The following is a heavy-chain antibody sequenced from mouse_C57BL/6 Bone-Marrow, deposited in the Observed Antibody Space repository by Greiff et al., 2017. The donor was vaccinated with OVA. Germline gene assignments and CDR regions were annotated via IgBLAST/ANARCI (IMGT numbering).Heavy chain of an antibody. J-gene: IGHJ4*01. D-gene: IGHD1-1*01. CDR3: ARDYYGYAMDY. CDR2: ISSGSSTI. V-gene: IGHV5-17*01. CDR1: GFTFSDYG. Sequence: EVKLVESGGGLVKPGGSLKLSCAASGFTFSDYGMHWVRQAPEKGLEWVAYISSGSSTIYYADTVKGRFTISRDNAKNTLFLQMTSLRSEDTAMYYCARDYYGYAMDYWGQGTSVTVSS.